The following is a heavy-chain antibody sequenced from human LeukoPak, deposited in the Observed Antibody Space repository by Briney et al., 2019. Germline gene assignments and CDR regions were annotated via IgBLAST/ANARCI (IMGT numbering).Heavy chain of an antibody. Sequence: AGGSLRLSCAASGFTFSSYAMNWVRQAPGKGLEWVAVISYDGSNKYYADSVKGRFTISRDNSKNTLYLQMNSLRVEDTAVYYCAKDIVGATSYWGQGTLVTVSS. CDR2: ISYDGSNK. CDR1: GFTFSSYA. J-gene: IGHJ4*02. V-gene: IGHV3-30*18. CDR3: AKDIVGATSY. D-gene: IGHD1-26*01.